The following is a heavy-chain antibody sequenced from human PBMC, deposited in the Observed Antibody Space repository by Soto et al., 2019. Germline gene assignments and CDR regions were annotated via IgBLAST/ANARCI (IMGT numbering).Heavy chain of an antibody. D-gene: IGHD4-17*01. CDR1: GGSVTNSSYY. Sequence: SETLSLTCTVSGGSVTNSSYYWGWTRQSPGKGLEWIGSVYYRGRSYSKSSVKSRVTISVDTSKNRFSLSLNSVTASDTAVYFCVSQRTTVPTQAYFDYWGPGALVTVSS. CDR2: VYYRGRS. CDR3: VSQRTTVPTQAYFDY. J-gene: IGHJ4*02. V-gene: IGHV4-39*01.